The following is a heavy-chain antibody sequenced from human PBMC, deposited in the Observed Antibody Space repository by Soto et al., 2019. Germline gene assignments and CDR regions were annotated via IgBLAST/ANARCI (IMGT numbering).Heavy chain of an antibody. CDR3: ARENTPYGSGSENWFDP. Sequence: QVQLVQSGAEVKKPGSSVKVSCKASGGTFSSYAISWVRQAPGQGLEWMGGIIPIFGTANYAQKFQGRVTITADESTSTAYMELSSLRSEDTAVYYCARENTPYGSGSENWFDPWGQGTLVTVSS. V-gene: IGHV1-69*01. J-gene: IGHJ5*02. CDR1: GGTFSSYA. D-gene: IGHD3-10*01. CDR2: IIPIFGTA.